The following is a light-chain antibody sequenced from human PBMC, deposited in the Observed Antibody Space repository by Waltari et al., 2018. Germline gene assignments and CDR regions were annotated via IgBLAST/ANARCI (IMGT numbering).Light chain of an antibody. V-gene: IGKV3-11*01. CDR2: DAS. CDR1: QSISSY. J-gene: IGKJ4*01. CDR3: QQQSSWPS. Sequence: DIVLTQSPVTLSLSPGERATLSCRASQSISSYLAWYQLKRGQAPRLLISDASLRATGVPPRFSGSGSGTDFTLTISNVAPEDVAVYYCQQQSSWPSFGGGTSLEIK.